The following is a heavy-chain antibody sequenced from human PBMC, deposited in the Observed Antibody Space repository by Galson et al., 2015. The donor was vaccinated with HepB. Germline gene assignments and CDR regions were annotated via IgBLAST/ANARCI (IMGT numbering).Heavy chain of an antibody. V-gene: IGHV3-33*01. CDR2: IWYDGSNK. Sequence: SLRLSCAASGFTFSSYGMHWVRQAPGKGLEWVAVIWYDGSNKYYADSVKGRFTISRDNSKNTLYLQMNSLRAEDTAVYYCAREASEYYGSGSYLPGGYWGQGTLVTVSS. CDR1: GFTFSSYG. CDR3: AREASEYYGSGSYLPGGY. J-gene: IGHJ4*02. D-gene: IGHD3-10*01.